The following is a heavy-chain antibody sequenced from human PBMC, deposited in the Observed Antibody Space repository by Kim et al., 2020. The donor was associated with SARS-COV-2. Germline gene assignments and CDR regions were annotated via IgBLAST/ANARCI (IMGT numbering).Heavy chain of an antibody. CDR1: GGTFSSYA. D-gene: IGHD3-3*01. Sequence: SVKVSCKASGGTFSSYAISWVRQAPGQGLEWMGGIIPIFGTANYAQKFQGRVTITADESTSTAYMELSSLRSEDTAVYYCARVPPGSRYYDFWSGYYTYYYYGMDVWGQGTTVTVSS. CDR3: ARVPPGSRYYDFWSGYYTYYYYGMDV. V-gene: IGHV1-69*13. CDR2: IIPIFGTA. J-gene: IGHJ6*02.